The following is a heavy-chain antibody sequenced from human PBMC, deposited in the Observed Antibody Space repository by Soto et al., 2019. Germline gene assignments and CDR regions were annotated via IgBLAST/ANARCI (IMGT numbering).Heavy chain of an antibody. V-gene: IGHV3-30*18. CDR3: AKGPPSITMIVVVSPFDY. Sequence: GGSLRLSCAASGFTFSSYGMHWVRQAPGKGLEWVAVISYDGSNKYYADSVKGRFTISRDNSKNTLYLQMNSLRAEDTAVYYCAKGPPSITMIVVVSPFDYWGQGTLVTVSS. D-gene: IGHD3-22*01. CDR2: ISYDGSNK. CDR1: GFTFSSYG. J-gene: IGHJ4*02.